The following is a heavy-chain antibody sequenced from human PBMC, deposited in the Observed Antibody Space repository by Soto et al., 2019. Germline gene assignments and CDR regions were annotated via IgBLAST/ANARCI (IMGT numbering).Heavy chain of an antibody. V-gene: IGHV4-30-4*01. CDR3: AKDLSEQGIPSWYPGY. Sequence: SETLSLTCTVSGGSISSGDYYWSWIRQPPGKGLEWIGYIYYSGSTYYNLSLKSRVTISVDTSKNQFSLKLSSVTAADTAVYYCAKDLSEQGIPSWYPGYWGQGTLVTVSS. D-gene: IGHD6-13*01. CDR1: GGSISSGDYY. J-gene: IGHJ4*02. CDR2: IYYSGST.